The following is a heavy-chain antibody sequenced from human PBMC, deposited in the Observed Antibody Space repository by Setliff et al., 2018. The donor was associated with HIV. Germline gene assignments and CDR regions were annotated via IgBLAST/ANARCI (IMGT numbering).Heavy chain of an antibody. CDR2: LIPVLGTS. Sequence: GASVKVSCKISGDTFSKYGISWVRQVPGQGLEWMGLLIPVLGTSNYAQKFGGRVTLSADESTSTFYLELISLTSDDTAIYYCAREPSACEPTGDFWGQGSLVTVSS. CDR3: AREPSACEPTGDF. CDR1: GDTFSKYG. D-gene: IGHD3-3*01. V-gene: IGHV1-69*11. J-gene: IGHJ4*02.